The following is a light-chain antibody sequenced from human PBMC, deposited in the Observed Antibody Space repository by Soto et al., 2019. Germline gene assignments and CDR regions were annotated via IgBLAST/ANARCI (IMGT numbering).Light chain of an antibody. J-gene: IGLJ2*01. CDR1: SGHSTYD. Sequence: QPVLTQSPSASASLGASVKLTCTLSSGHSTYDIAWHQQQPEKGPRYLMKLNSDGSHSKGDGIPDRFSGSSSGAERYLTISSLQSEDEADYYCSSYTSTTRLFGGGTKLTVL. CDR2: LNSDGSH. CDR3: SSYTSTTRL. V-gene: IGLV4-69*01.